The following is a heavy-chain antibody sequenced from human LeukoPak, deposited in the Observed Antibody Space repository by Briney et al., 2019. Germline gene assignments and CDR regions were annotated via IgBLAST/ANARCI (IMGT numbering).Heavy chain of an antibody. CDR3: TRGRGYSYGYGVFDY. D-gene: IGHD5-18*01. Sequence: GESLRLSCTASGFTFGDYAMSWVRQAPGKGLEWVGFIRSKAYGGTTEYAASVKGRFTISRDDSKSIAYLQMNSLKTEDTAVYYCTRGRGYSYGYGVFDYWGQGTLVTVSS. CDR2: IRSKAYGGTT. V-gene: IGHV3-49*04. CDR1: GFTFGDYA. J-gene: IGHJ4*02.